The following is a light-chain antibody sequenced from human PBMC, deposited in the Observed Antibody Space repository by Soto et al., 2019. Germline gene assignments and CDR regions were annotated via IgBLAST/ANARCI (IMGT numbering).Light chain of an antibody. CDR1: QRVSSN. CDR3: QQYKNWLALT. CDR2: GAS. J-gene: IGKJ4*01. V-gene: IGKV3-15*01. Sequence: EIVMTQSPXTLXVSPGERATLSCRASQRVSSNLAWYQQRPGQAPRLLIYGASTRATGIPARFSGSGSGTEFTLTISSLQSEDSAVYYCQQYKNWLALTFGGGTTVEIK.